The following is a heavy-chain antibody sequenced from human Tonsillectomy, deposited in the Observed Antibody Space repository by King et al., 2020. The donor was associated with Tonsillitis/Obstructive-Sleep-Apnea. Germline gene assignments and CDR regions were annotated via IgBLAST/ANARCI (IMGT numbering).Heavy chain of an antibody. D-gene: IGHD3-22*01. V-gene: IGHV4-59*01. CDR1: GGSISSYY. CDR3: ARAPRISSGYYFHFGY. J-gene: IGHJ4*02. Sequence: QLQESGPGLVKPSETLSLTCTVSGGSISSYYWSWIRQPPGKGLEWIGYSYYSGSTNYNPSLKSRVTISVDTSKNQFSLKLSSVTAADTAVYYCARAPRISSGYYFHFGYWGQGTLVTVSS. CDR2: SYYSGST.